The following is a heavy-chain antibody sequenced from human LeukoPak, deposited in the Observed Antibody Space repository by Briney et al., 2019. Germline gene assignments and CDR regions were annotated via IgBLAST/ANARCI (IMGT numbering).Heavy chain of an antibody. Sequence: GGSLRLSCAASGFTFSSYAMSWVRQAPGKGLEWVSVIYSGGSTYYADSVKGRFTISRDNSKNTLYLQMNSLRAEDTAVYYCARSSWSMGAFDIWGQGTMVTVSS. V-gene: IGHV3-66*01. CDR2: IYSGGST. CDR1: GFTFSSYA. CDR3: ARSSWSMGAFDI. J-gene: IGHJ3*02. D-gene: IGHD6-13*01.